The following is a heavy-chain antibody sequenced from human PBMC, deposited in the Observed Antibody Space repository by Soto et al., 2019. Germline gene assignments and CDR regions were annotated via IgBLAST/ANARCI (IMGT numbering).Heavy chain of an antibody. CDR3: ARRLQWQLRPLDS. CDR1: GFTFTDYY. J-gene: IGHJ4*02. CDR2: INTLSTAI. D-gene: IGHD6-19*01. Sequence: PGGSPRLSCEGSGFTFTDYYMTWIRQAPGKGLEWVAYINTLSTAIYYADSVKGRFTISRDNTKNSLYLQMNGLRAEDTATYYCARRLQWQLRPLDSWGRGTLVTVSS. V-gene: IGHV3-11*01.